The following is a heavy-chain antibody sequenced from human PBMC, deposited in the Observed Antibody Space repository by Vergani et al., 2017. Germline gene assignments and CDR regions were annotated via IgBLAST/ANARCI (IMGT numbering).Heavy chain of an antibody. J-gene: IGHJ4*02. Sequence: QVQLVESGGGVVQPGRSLRLSCAASGFTFSTYAMHWVRQAPGKGLEWVAVISYDGDNKYYADSVKGRFTISRDDSENTLYLQMNSLRGEDTAVYYCARGSNIKGAYWGQGTLVTVSS. V-gene: IGHV3-30-3*01. CDR2: ISYDGDNK. CDR1: GFTFSTYA. CDR3: ARGSNIKGAY.